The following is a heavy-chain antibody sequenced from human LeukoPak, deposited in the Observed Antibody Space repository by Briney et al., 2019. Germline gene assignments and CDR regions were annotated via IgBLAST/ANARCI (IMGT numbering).Heavy chain of an antibody. Sequence: ASVKVSCEASGYTFTGYYMHWVRQAPGQGLEWMGWINPNSGGTNYAQKFQGRVTMTRGTSISTAYMELSRLRSDDTAVCYCAREFASIAAHDYWGQGTLVTVSS. D-gene: IGHD6-6*01. CDR3: AREFASIAAHDY. J-gene: IGHJ4*02. V-gene: IGHV1-2*02. CDR1: GYTFTGYY. CDR2: INPNSGGT.